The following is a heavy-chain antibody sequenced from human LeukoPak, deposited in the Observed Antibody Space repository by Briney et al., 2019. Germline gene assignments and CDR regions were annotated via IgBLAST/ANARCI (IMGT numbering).Heavy chain of an antibody. CDR1: GGTFSSYA. D-gene: IGHD2-21*01. J-gene: IGHJ6*02. Sequence: SVKVSCKASGGTFSSYAISWVRQAPGQGLEWMGRIIPILGIANYAQKFQGRVTITAGKSTSTAYMELSSLRSEDTAVYYCARVVVGNHYYYYGMDVWGQGTTVTVSS. CDR3: ARVVVGNHYYYYGMDV. CDR2: IIPILGIA. V-gene: IGHV1-69*04.